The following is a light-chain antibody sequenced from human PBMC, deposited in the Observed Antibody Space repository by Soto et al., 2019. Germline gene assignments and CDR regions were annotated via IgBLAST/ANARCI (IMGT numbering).Light chain of an antibody. CDR2: DAS. V-gene: IGKV1-39*01. Sequence: DLQMTQTPSSLSASVVDRVTITCRARQTISSDLNWYQQKPGKAHNLLNYDASNLQSRVPSKFSGIGSVTDFTLTISSLQPEDFATYYCQQSYSTRSFVPGTRGDIK. CDR1: QTISSD. J-gene: IGKJ3*01. CDR3: QQSYSTRS.